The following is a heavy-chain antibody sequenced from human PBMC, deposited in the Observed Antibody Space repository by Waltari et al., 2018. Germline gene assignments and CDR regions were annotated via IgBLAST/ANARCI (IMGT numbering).Heavy chain of an antibody. CDR1: GFTFSSYS. CDR3: AREVVVVAAHFDY. CDR2: ISSSSSTI. D-gene: IGHD2-15*01. V-gene: IGHV3-48*01. J-gene: IGHJ4*02. Sequence: EVQLVESGGGLVQPGGSLRLSCAASGFTFSSYSMNWVRQAPGKGLEWVSYISSSSSTIYYADSVKSRFTISRDNAKNSLYRQMNSLRAEDTAVYYCAREVVVVAAHFDYWGQGTLVTVSS.